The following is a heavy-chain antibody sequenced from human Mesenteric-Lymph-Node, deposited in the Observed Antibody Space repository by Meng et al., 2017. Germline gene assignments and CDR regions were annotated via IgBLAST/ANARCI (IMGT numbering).Heavy chain of an antibody. CDR3: ARLWDYGDYALDY. Sequence: GESLKISCAASGFTFSDYYMSWIRQAPGKGLEWVSYISSSGSTIYYADSVKGRFTISRDNAKNSLYLQMNSLRAEDTAVYYCARLWDYGDYALDYWGQGTLVTVSS. CDR1: GFTFSDYY. J-gene: IGHJ4*02. D-gene: IGHD4-17*01. V-gene: IGHV3-11*04. CDR2: ISSSGSTI.